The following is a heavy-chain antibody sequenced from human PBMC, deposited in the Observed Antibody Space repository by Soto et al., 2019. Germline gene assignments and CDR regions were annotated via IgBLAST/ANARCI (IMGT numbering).Heavy chain of an antibody. J-gene: IGHJ4*02. CDR3: AKSPYYYDSSSFDY. CDR1: GFTFSSDA. V-gene: IGHV3-23*01. D-gene: IGHD3-22*01. CDR2: ISGSGGST. Sequence: GGSLRLSCAASGFTFSSDAMSWVRQAPGKGLEWVSAISGSGGSTYYADSVKGRFTISRDNSKNTLYLQMNSLRAEDTAVYYCAKSPYYYDSSSFDYWGQGTLVTVSS.